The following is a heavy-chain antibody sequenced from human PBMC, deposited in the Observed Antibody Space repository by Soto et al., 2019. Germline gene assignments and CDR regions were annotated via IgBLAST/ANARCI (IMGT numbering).Heavy chain of an antibody. CDR2: INSDGSTT. V-gene: IGHV3-74*01. Sequence: EVQLVESGGGLVQPGGSLRLSCAASGFTFSSYWMHWVRQAPGKGLVWVSRINSDGSTTTYADSVKGRFTISRDNAKNKVYLHMNSLRAEDTAVYYCVREGRNWNHNEDYFDYWGQGTLVTVSS. CDR1: GFTFSSYW. D-gene: IGHD1-1*01. CDR3: VREGRNWNHNEDYFDY. J-gene: IGHJ4*02.